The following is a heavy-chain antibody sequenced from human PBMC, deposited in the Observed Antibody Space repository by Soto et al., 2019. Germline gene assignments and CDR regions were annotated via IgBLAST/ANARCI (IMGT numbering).Heavy chain of an antibody. CDR3: ARRVATIYYYYGMDG. Sequence: PGETLKISCKGSRYRFTDYWIHWVRRLPGKGLEWMGTIKPGDSYTRYSPSFQGQVTISADKSISTAYLQWSSLKASDTAMYYCARRVATIYYYYGMDGWGQETTVAVSS. CDR2: IKPGDSYT. D-gene: IGHD5-12*01. V-gene: IGHV5-51*01. J-gene: IGHJ6*02. CDR1: RYRFTDYW.